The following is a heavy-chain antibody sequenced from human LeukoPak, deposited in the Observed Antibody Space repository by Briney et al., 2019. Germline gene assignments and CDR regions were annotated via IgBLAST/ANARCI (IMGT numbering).Heavy chain of an antibody. CDR2: ILYDGSNK. V-gene: IGHV3-30-3*01. Sequence: PGQSLRLSCAASGXTFSSYAMHWVRQAPGKGLEWVALILYDGSNKYYADSVKGRFTISRDNSKNTLYLQMNSLRAGDTAVYYCAKGGYNYGYVDYWGQGTLVTVSS. D-gene: IGHD5-18*01. CDR3: AKGGYNYGYVDY. CDR1: GXTFSSYA. J-gene: IGHJ4*02.